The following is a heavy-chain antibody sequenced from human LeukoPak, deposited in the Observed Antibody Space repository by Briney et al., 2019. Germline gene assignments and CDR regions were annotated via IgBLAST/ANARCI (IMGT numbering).Heavy chain of an antibody. CDR3: AKDRLVPTASTRTVHMDV. V-gene: IGHV3-23*01. J-gene: IGHJ6*02. D-gene: IGHD2-2*01. CDR2: IRRTGGST. CDR1: GFTFSSYA. Sequence: PGGSLRLSCAASGFTFSSYAMSWVRQAPGKGLEWVSAIRRTGGSTYYADSVKGRFTISRDNSKNTLYLQMNSLRDEDTAVYYCAKDRLVPTASTRTVHMDVWGQGTTVTVSS.